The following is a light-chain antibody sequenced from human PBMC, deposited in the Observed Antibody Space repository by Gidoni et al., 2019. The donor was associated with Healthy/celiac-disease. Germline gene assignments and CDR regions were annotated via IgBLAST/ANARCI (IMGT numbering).Light chain of an antibody. CDR1: QSISSY. CDR2: AAS. Sequence: DIQMTQSPSSLSASVGDRVTITCRAVQSISSYLNWYQQKPGKAPKLLIYAASSLQSGVPSRFSGSGSGTDFTLTISSLQPEDFATYYCQQSYSTPRLTFXGXTKVEIK. V-gene: IGKV1-39*01. J-gene: IGKJ4*01. CDR3: QQSYSTPRLT.